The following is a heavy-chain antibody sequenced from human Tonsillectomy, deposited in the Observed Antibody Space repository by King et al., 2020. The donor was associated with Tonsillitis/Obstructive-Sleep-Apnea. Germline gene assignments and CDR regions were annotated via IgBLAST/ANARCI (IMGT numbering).Heavy chain of an antibody. Sequence: HVQLVESGAEVKKPGSSVKVSCKASGGTFSSYAISWVRQAPGQGLEWMGRFIPILGIANYAQKFQGRVTITADKSTSTAYMELSSLRSEDTAVYYCARDRDDDSNYIYYMDVWGRGTPVTVSS. CDR2: FIPILGIA. CDR3: ARDRDDDSNYIYYMDV. CDR1: GGTFSSYA. J-gene: IGHJ6*03. D-gene: IGHD4-11*01. V-gene: IGHV1-69*09.